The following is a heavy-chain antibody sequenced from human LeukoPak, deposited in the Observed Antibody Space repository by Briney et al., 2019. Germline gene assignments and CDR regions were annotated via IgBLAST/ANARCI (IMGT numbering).Heavy chain of an antibody. CDR1: GFTFSSYS. CDR3: ARDQKDYGPFDY. CDR2: ISSSSSYI. D-gene: IGHD4-17*01. Sequence: GGSLRLSCAASGFTFSSYSMNWVRQAPGKGLEWVSSISSSSSYIYYADSVKGRFTISRDNAKNSLYLQMNSLRAEDTAVYYCARDQKDYGPFDYWGQGTLVTVSS. J-gene: IGHJ4*02. V-gene: IGHV3-21*01.